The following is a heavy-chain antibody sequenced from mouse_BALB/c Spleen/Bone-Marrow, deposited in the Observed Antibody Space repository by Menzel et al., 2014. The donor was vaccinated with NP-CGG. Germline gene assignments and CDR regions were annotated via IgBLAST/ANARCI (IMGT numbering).Heavy chain of an antibody. Sequence: DVMLVESGGGLVKPGGSLKLSRAASGFTFSSYTMSWVRQTPEKRLEWVATISSGGSYTYYPDSVKGRFTIPRDNAKNTLYLQMSSLKSEDTAMYYCTRDGKGNYDYAMDYWGQGTSVTVSS. CDR2: ISSGGSYT. D-gene: IGHD2-1*01. CDR1: GFTFSSYT. J-gene: IGHJ4*01. V-gene: IGHV5-6-4*01. CDR3: TRDGKGNYDYAMDY.